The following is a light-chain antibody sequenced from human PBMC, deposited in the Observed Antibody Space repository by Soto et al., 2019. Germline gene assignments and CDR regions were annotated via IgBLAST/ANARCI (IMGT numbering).Light chain of an antibody. CDR2: LGS. CDR1: QSLLHRNEYNC. J-gene: IGKJ4*01. Sequence: DIVLTQSPLSLPVTPGESASISCRSSQSLLHRNEYNCLDWYLQKPGQSPQLLIHLGSNRASGVPDRFSGSGSGTDFTLTISRVEAEDVGLYYCMQALQTPLTFGGGTKVDIK. V-gene: IGKV2-28*01. CDR3: MQALQTPLT.